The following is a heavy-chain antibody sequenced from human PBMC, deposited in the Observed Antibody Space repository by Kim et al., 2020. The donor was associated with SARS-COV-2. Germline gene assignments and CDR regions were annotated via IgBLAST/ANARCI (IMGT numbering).Heavy chain of an antibody. CDR1: GGSISSGGYY. V-gene: IGHV4-31*03. CDR2: IYYSGST. D-gene: IGHD3-9*01. CDR3: ARGVDDILTGYYEWGYYGMDV. Sequence: SETLSLTCTVSGGSISSGGYYWSWIRQHPGKGLEWIGYIYYSGSTYYNPSLKSRVTISVDTSKNQFSLKLSSVTAADTAVYYCARGVDDILTGYYEWGYYGMDVWGQGTTVTVSS. J-gene: IGHJ6*02.